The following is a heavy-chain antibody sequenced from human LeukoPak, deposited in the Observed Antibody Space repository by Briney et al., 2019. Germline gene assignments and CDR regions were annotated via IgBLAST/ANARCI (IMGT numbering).Heavy chain of an antibody. J-gene: IGHJ4*02. V-gene: IGHV5-51*03. CDR2: IYPGDSDT. CDR1: GYSFTSYW. Sequence: GESLKISCKGSGYSFTSYWIGWVRQMLGKGLEWMGIIYPGDSDTRYSPSFQGQVTISADKSISTAYLQWSSLKASDTAMYYCARLGYDSSGYRTYYFDYWGQGTLVTVSS. D-gene: IGHD3-22*01. CDR3: ARLGYDSSGYRTYYFDY.